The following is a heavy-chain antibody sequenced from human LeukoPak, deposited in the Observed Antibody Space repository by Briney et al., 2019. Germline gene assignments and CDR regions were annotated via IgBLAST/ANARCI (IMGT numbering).Heavy chain of an antibody. V-gene: IGHV4-59*08. CDR3: ARQPQGYPQVNFDY. J-gene: IGHJ4*02. CDR1: GGSISSYY. CDR2: ISYSGGT. D-gene: IGHD1-1*01. Sequence: ASETLSLTCTVSGGSISSYYWSWIRQPPGKGLEWIGYISYSGGTNYNPSLQSRVTISVDTSKNQFSLKLSSVTAADTAVYYCARQPQGYPQVNFDYWGQGTLVTVSS.